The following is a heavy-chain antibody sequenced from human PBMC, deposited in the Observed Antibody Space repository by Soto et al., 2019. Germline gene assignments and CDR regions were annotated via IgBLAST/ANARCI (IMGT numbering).Heavy chain of an antibody. V-gene: IGHV3-11*01. CDR2: ISSSGSTI. CDR3: ARGPYDYVWGSDPPHFDY. Sequence: TGGSLRLSCAASGFTFSDYYMSWIRQAPGKGLEWVSYISSSGSTIYYADSAKGRFTISKDNAKNSLYLQMNSLRAEDTAVYYCARGPYDYVWGSDPPHFDYWGQGTLVTVSS. CDR1: GFTFSDYY. D-gene: IGHD3-16*02. J-gene: IGHJ4*02.